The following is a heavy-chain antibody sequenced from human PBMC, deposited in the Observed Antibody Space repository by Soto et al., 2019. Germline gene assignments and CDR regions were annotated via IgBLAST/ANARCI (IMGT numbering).Heavy chain of an antibody. V-gene: IGHV1-2*04. CDR1: GYTFTGYY. D-gene: IGHD2-8*01. J-gene: IGHJ5*02. CDR2: INPNSGGT. Sequence: QVQLVQSGAEVKKPGASVKVSCKASGYTFTGYYMHWVRQAPGQGLEWMGWINPNSGGTNYAQKFQGWVTMTRDTSISTAYMELSRLRSDDTAVYYCARGPSITAYRMYDWFDPWGQGTLVTVSS. CDR3: ARGPSITAYRMYDWFDP.